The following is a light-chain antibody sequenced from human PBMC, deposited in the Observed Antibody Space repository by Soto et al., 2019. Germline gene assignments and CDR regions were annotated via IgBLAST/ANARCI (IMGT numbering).Light chain of an antibody. CDR2: NAS. J-gene: IGKJ1*01. V-gene: IGKV3-20*01. CDR3: QQYGSSRT. Sequence: EIVLTQSPGTPSLSPGERATLSCRASQSVSSSYLAWYQQKPGQAPRLLIYNASRRATGIPDRFSGSGSGTDFTLTISRLEPEDFAVYYCQQYGSSRTFGQGTRVEIK. CDR1: QSVSSSY.